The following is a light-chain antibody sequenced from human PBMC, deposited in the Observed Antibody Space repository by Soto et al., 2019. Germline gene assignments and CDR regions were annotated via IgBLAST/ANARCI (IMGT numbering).Light chain of an antibody. CDR1: SSDVGGYNY. V-gene: IGLV2-14*01. J-gene: IGLJ2*01. Sequence: QSALTQPASVSGSPGQSINISCTGTSSDVGGYNYVSWYQQHPGKAPKLMIYEVSNRPSGVSNRFSGSKSGNTASLTISGLQAEDEADYYCSSYTSGSTVVFGGGTKVTVL. CDR2: EVS. CDR3: SSYTSGSTVV.